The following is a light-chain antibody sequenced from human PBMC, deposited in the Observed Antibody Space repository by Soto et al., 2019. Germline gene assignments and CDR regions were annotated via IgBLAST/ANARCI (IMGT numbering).Light chain of an antibody. CDR3: SSLASSTTYV. V-gene: IGLV2-14*03. CDR2: DVR. CDR1: SSDVGGYNY. J-gene: IGLJ1*01. Sequence: QSVLTQPASVSGSPGQSITISCTGTSSDVGGYNYVSWYQQHPGKAPKLLIYDVRSRPSGVFNRFSGSKSGNTASLTISGLQAEDEADYYCSSLASSTTYVFGTGTKVTVL.